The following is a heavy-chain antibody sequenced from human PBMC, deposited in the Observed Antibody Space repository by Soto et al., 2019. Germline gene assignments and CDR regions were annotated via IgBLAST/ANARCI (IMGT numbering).Heavy chain of an antibody. D-gene: IGHD1-7*01. V-gene: IGHV1-2*04. Sequence: RASVKVSCKASGYTFTGYYMHWVRQAPGQGLEWMGWINPNSGGTNYAQKFQGWVTMTRDTSISTAYMELSRLRSDDTAVYYCARSITGTTGGGCDYWGQGTLVTVSS. J-gene: IGHJ4*02. CDR3: ARSITGTTGGGCDY. CDR2: INPNSGGT. CDR1: GYTFTGYY.